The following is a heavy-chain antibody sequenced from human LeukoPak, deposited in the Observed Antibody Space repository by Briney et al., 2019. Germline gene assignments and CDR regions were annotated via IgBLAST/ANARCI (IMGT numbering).Heavy chain of an antibody. CDR2: ISSSSSYI. D-gene: IGHD3-10*01. Sequence: GGSLRLSCAASGFTFSSYSMNWVRQAPGKGLEWVSSISSSSSYIYYADSVKGRFTISRDNAKNSLYLQMNSLRAEDTAVYYCARDGLPYYYDSGSLWGQRTLVTDSS. J-gene: IGHJ4*02. CDR1: GFTFSSYS. CDR3: ARDGLPYYYDSGSL. V-gene: IGHV3-21*01.